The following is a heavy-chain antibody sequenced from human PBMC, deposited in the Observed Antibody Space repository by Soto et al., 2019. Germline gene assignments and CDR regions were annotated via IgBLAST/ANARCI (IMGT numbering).Heavy chain of an antibody. V-gene: IGHV4-30-2*06. J-gene: IGHJ6*02. CDR3: ARATSGYSFMDV. D-gene: IGHD6-13*01. Sequence: SETLSLTCGVSGGSISSTGHSWSWIRQSPGKGLEWIGYIYHSGSTSYNPSLKSRVTISVDRSKNQFSLKLSSVTAADTAVYYCARATSGYSFMDVWGQGTTVTVSS. CDR2: IYHSGST. CDR1: GGSISSTGHS.